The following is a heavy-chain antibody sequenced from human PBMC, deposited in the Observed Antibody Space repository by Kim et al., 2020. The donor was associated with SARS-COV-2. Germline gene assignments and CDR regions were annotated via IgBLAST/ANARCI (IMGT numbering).Heavy chain of an antibody. J-gene: IGHJ6*02. CDR2: IKQDGSEK. V-gene: IGHV3-7*01. CDR1: GFTFSSYW. CDR3: AGVSPPYYYGMDG. Sequence: GGSLRLSCAASGFTFSSYWMSWVRQAPGKGLEWVANIKQDGSEKYYVDSVKGRFTISRDNAKNSLYLQMNSLRAEDTVVYYCAGVSPPYYYGMDGWGQGTTVTVSS.